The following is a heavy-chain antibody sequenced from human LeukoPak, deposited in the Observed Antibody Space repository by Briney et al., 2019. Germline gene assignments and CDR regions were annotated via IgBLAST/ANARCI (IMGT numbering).Heavy chain of an antibody. J-gene: IGHJ5*02. Sequence: PGGSLRLSCAASGFTFSSYWMSWVRQAPGKGLEWVANIKQDGSEKYYVDSVKGRFTISRDNSKNTLYLQMNSLRAEDTAVYYCARESVQWLVREGFWFDPWGQGTLVTVSS. CDR2: IKQDGSEK. CDR1: GFTFSSYW. D-gene: IGHD6-19*01. CDR3: ARESVQWLVREGFWFDP. V-gene: IGHV3-7*01.